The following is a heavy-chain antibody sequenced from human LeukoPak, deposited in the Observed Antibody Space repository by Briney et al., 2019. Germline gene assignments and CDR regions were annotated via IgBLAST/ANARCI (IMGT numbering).Heavy chain of an antibody. CDR1: GYTFTGYY. CDR2: INPNSGGT. D-gene: IGHD3-10*01. J-gene: IGHJ4*02. V-gene: IGHV1-2*02. CDR3: ARDPIWFGELAFDY. Sequence: GASVKDSCKASGYTFTGYYMHWVRQAPGQGLEWMGWINPNSGGTNYAQKFQGRVTMTRDTSISTAYMELSRLRSDDTAVYYCARDPIWFGELAFDYWGQGTLVTVSS.